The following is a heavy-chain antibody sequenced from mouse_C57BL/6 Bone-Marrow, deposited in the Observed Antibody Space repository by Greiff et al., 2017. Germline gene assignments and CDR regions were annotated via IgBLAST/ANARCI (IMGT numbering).Heavy chain of an antibody. D-gene: IGHD1-1*01. CDR2: INPSSGYT. V-gene: IGHV1-4*01. Sequence: QVQLQQSGAELARPGASVKMSCKASGYTFTSYTMHWVKQRPGQGLEWIGYINPSSGYTKYNQKFKDKATLTADNSSRTAYMQLSSLTSEDSAVYYCARLGYYYGSSYVHWYFDVWGTGTTVTVPS. CDR1: GYTFTSYT. CDR3: ARLGYYYGSSYVHWYFDV. J-gene: IGHJ1*03.